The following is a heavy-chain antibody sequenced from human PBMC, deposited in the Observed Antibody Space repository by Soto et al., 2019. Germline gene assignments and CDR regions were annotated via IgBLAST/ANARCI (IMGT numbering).Heavy chain of an antibody. J-gene: IGHJ4*02. Sequence: EVQLVEPGGGLVKPGGSLRLSCAASGFTFSSYSMNWVRQAPGKGLEWVSSISSSSSYIYYADSVKGRFTISRDNAKNSLYLQMNSLRAEDTAVYYCARPPPGTNHGDPAFDYWGQGTLVTVSS. V-gene: IGHV3-21*01. D-gene: IGHD4-17*01. CDR1: GFTFSSYS. CDR3: ARPPPGTNHGDPAFDY. CDR2: ISSSSSYI.